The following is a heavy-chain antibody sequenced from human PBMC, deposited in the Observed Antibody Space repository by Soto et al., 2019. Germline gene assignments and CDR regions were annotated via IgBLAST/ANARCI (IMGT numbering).Heavy chain of an antibody. D-gene: IGHD3-9*01. V-gene: IGHV1-24*01. CDR3: ARDIKSYDILTGYYLYYFDY. Sequence: ASVKVSCKVSGYTLTELSMHWVRQAPGKGLEWMGGFDPEDGETIYAQKFQGRVTMTEDTSTDTAYMELSSLRSDDTAVYYCARDIKSYDILTGYYLYYFDYWGQGTLVTSPQ. J-gene: IGHJ4*02. CDR2: FDPEDGET. CDR1: GYTLTELS.